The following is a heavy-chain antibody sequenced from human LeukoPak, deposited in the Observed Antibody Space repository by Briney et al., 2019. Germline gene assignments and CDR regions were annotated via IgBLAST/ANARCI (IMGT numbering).Heavy chain of an antibody. CDR3: ARGRKQWLVPEYFQH. CDR1: GGSFSGYY. V-gene: IGHV4-34*01. J-gene: IGHJ1*01. Sequence: PSETLSLTCAVYGGSFSGYYWSWIRQPPGKGLEWIGEINHSGSTNYNPSLKSRVTISVDMSKNQFSLKLSSVTAADTAVYYCARGRKQWLVPEYFQHWGQGTLVTVSS. D-gene: IGHD6-19*01. CDR2: INHSGST.